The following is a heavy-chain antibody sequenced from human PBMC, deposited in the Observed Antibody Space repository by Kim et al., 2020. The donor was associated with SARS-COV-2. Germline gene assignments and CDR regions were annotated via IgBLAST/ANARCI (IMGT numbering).Heavy chain of an antibody. D-gene: IGHD3-10*01. CDR2: IIPILGIA. J-gene: IGHJ4*01. V-gene: IGHV1-69*04. CDR1: GGTYSSYA. Sequence: SVKVSCKASGGTYSSYAISCVRQAPGQGLEWMGRIIPILGIANYAQKFQGRVTITADKSTSTAYMELSSLRSEDTAVYYCARELYYYGSGNYYNDPNYW. CDR3: ARELYYYGSGNYYNDPNY.